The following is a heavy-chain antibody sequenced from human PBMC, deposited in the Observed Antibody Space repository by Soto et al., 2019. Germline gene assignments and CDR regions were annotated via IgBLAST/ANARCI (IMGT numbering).Heavy chain of an antibody. V-gene: IGHV3-33*01. D-gene: IGHD5-18*01. CDR2: IWYDGSNK. CDR1: GFTFSSYG. CDR3: ARDEYSYVYPPPLDY. J-gene: IGHJ4*02. Sequence: QVQLVESGGGVVQPGRSLRLSCAASGFTFSSYGMHWVRQAPGKGLEWVAVIWYDGSNKYYADSVKGRFTISRDNSKNPLYLQMNSLRAEDTAVYYCARDEYSYVYPPPLDYWGQGTLVTVSS.